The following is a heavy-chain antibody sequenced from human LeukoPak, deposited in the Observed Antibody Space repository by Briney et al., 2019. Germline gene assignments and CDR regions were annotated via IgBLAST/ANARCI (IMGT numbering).Heavy chain of an antibody. Sequence: SETLSLTCTVSGGSISSYYWSWIRQPPGKGLEWIGYIYYSGSTNYNPSLKSRVTISVDTSKNQFSLKLSSVTAADTAVYYCARDGRTYYYDSRRTPFDIWGQGTMVTVSS. CDR3: ARDGRTYYYDSRRTPFDI. CDR1: GGSISSYY. J-gene: IGHJ3*02. CDR2: IYYSGST. D-gene: IGHD3-22*01. V-gene: IGHV4-59*12.